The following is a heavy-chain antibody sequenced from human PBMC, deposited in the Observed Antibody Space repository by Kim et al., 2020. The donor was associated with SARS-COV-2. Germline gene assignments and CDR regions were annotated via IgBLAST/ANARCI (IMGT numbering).Heavy chain of an antibody. CDR2: IYYSGST. V-gene: IGHV4-39*01. Sequence: SETLSLTCTVSGGSISSSSYYWGWIRQPPGKGLEWIGSIYYSGSTYYNPSLKSRVTISVDTSKNQFSLKLSSVTAADTAVYYCARLYMDWGSYRGDWFDPWGQGTLVTVSS. CDR3: ARLYMDWGSYRGDWFDP. CDR1: GGSISSSSYY. D-gene: IGHD3-16*02. J-gene: IGHJ5*02.